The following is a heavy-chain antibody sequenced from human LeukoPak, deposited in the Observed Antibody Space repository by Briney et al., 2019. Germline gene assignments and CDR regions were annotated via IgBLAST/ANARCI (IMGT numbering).Heavy chain of an antibody. D-gene: IGHD3-16*02. CDR2: FDPEDGET. J-gene: IGHJ3*02. Sequence: GASVKVSCKVPGYTLTELSMHWVRQAPGKGLEWMGGFDPEDGETIYAQKFQGRVTMTEDTSTDTAYMELSSLRSEDTAVYYCATVSTKLYDYVWGSYRDDAFDIWGQGTMVTVSS. CDR3: ATVSTKLYDYVWGSYRDDAFDI. CDR1: GYTLTELS. V-gene: IGHV1-24*01.